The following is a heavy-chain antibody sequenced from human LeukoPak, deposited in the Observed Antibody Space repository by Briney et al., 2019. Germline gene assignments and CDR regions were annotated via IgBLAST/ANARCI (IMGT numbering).Heavy chain of an antibody. CDR3: ARDMGWQQFDQ. CDR2: ISSSGGTI. V-gene: IGHV3-48*03. D-gene: IGHD5-24*01. CDR1: GFTFTNYE. Sequence: GGSLRLSCAASGFTFTNYEMNWVRQAPGKGLECVSYISSSGGTIYYADSVKGRFTISRDNAKNSLYLQMNSLTVEDTAVYYCARDMGWQQFDQWGQGTLVTVSS. J-gene: IGHJ4*02.